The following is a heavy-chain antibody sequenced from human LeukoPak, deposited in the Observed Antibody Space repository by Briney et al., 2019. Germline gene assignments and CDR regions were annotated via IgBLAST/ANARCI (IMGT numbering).Heavy chain of an antibody. CDR2: IYYSGST. J-gene: IGHJ3*02. D-gene: IGHD1-1*01. Sequence: PSETLSLTCTVSGGSISSSSYYWRWVRQPPGKELLWIGGIYYSGSTYYNPFLKSLVTISVDTSKNQFSLKLSSVTAADTAVYYCARVREDPWNSAPHAFDIWGQGTMVTVSS. CDR1: GGSISSSSYY. CDR3: ARVREDPWNSAPHAFDI. V-gene: IGHV4-39*07.